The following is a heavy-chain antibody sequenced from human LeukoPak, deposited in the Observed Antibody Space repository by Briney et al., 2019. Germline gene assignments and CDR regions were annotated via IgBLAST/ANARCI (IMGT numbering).Heavy chain of an antibody. CDR3: ARDYGDYVAWAFDI. V-gene: IGHV1-2*02. CDR2: INPNSGGT. CDR1: GYTFTGYY. J-gene: IGHJ3*02. D-gene: IGHD4-17*01. Sequence: ASVKVSCKASGYTFTGYYMHWVRQAPGQGLEWMGWINPNSGGTNYAQKFQGRVTMTRDTSISTAYMELSRLRSDDTAVYYCARDYGDYVAWAFDIWGQGTMVTVSS.